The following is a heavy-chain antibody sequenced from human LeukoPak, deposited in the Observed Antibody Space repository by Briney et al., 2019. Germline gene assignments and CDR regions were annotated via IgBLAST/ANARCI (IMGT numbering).Heavy chain of an antibody. J-gene: IGHJ4*02. Sequence: GGSLRPSCAASGFTFTTFAMSWVRQAPGEGLEWVSGISGSGFNTYYTDSVKGRFTISRDNSKNTLHLQMSSLRAEDTALYYCVKDRCDRTTCPEVWGQGTLVTVSS. V-gene: IGHV3-23*01. D-gene: IGHD2-2*01. CDR3: VKDRCDRTTCPEV. CDR2: ISGSGFNT. CDR1: GFTFTTFA.